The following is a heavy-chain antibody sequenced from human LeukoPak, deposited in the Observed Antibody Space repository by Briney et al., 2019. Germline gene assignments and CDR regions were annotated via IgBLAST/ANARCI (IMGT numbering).Heavy chain of an antibody. D-gene: IGHD6-19*01. CDR3: ARADNTGWSSLDS. V-gene: IGHV4-59*08. Sequence: PSETLSLTCTVPSGSISNYYWSWIRQPPGKGLEWIGYMYYTGSISYNPSLKSRVTLSVDLYKNQLSVTLRSVTATDTAIYYCARADNTGWSSLDSWGQGTLVIVSS. CDR2: MYYTGSI. J-gene: IGHJ4*02. CDR1: SGSISNYY.